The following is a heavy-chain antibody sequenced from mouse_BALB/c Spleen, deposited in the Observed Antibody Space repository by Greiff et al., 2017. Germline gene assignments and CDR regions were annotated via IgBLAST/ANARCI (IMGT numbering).Heavy chain of an antibody. CDR3: TREHYYGWVDY. CDR2: IYPSDSYT. D-gene: IGHD1-2*01. Sequence: VQLQQPGAELVRPGASVKLSCKASGYTFTSYWINWVKQRPGQGLEWIGNIYPSDSYTNYNQKFKDKATLTVDKSSSTAYMQLSSPTSEDSAVYYCTREHYYGWVDYWGQGTTLTVSS. V-gene: IGHV1-69*02. CDR1: GYTFTSYW. J-gene: IGHJ2*01.